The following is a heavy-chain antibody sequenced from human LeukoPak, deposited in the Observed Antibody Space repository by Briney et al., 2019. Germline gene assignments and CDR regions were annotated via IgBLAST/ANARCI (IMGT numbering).Heavy chain of an antibody. V-gene: IGHV4-39*01. D-gene: IGHD6-19*01. Sequence: SETLSLTCTVSGGSISSSSYYWGWIRHPPGKGLEWIGSIYYSGSTYYNPSLKSRVTISVDTSKNQFSLKLSSVTAADTAVYYCARKLLEEQWLAFYYYMDVWGKGTTVTVSS. CDR3: ARKLLEEQWLAFYYYMDV. J-gene: IGHJ6*03. CDR1: GGSISSSSYY. CDR2: IYYSGST.